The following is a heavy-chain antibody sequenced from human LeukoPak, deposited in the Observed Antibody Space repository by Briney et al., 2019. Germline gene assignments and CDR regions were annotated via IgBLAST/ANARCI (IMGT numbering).Heavy chain of an antibody. V-gene: IGHV4-34*01. D-gene: IGHD5-18*01. CDR3: AIVRGYSYGFLLAFDI. CDR2: INHSGST. Sequence: SETLSLTCAVYGGSFSGYYWSWIRQPPGKGLEWIGEINHSGSTNYNPSLKSRVTISVDTSKNQFSLKLSSVTAADTAVSYCAIVRGYSYGFLLAFDIWGQGTMVSVSS. J-gene: IGHJ3*02. CDR1: GGSFSGYY.